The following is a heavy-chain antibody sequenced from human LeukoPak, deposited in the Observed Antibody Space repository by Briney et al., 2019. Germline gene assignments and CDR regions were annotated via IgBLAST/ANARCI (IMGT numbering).Heavy chain of an antibody. D-gene: IGHD6-19*01. Sequence: GASVKVSCKASGYTFTSYDINWVRQATGQGLEWMGWMNPNSGNTGYAQKFQGRVTITRNTSLSTAYMELSSLRSEDTAVYYCARVFDRSSGIGSYPPYWYFDLWGRGTVVTVSS. CDR2: MNPNSGNT. CDR1: GYTFTSYD. V-gene: IGHV1-8*03. J-gene: IGHJ2*01. CDR3: ARVFDRSSGIGSYPPYWYFDL.